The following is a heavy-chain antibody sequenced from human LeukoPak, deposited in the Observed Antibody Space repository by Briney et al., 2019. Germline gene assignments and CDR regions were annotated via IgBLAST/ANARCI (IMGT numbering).Heavy chain of an antibody. Sequence: SLTLSLTCAISGDSVSSNSAVWNWIRQSPSRGLEWLGRTYYRSRWYNDYAVSVKSRISVNPDTSKNQFSLQLNSVTPEDTAVYYCTRGGAAAGFDFWGQGTLVTVSS. CDR1: GDSVSSNSAV. J-gene: IGHJ4*02. D-gene: IGHD6-13*01. CDR3: TRGGAAAGFDF. CDR2: TYYRSRWYN. V-gene: IGHV6-1*01.